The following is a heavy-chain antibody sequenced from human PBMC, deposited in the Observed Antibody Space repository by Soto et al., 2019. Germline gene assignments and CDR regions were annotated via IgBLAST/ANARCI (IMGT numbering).Heavy chain of an antibody. D-gene: IGHD2-15*01. V-gene: IGHV4-4*02. CDR1: SGSISSSKW. Sequence: SENVSLTCAVYSGSISSSKWWSWVRQPPGKGQERIGEIYHSGSTNYNPSLKSRVTISVDKSKNQFSLKLSSVTAADTAVYYCAIDFSIAATPHAFHIWGQATMVTV. CDR3: AIDFSIAATPHAFHI. J-gene: IGHJ3*02. CDR2: IYHSGST.